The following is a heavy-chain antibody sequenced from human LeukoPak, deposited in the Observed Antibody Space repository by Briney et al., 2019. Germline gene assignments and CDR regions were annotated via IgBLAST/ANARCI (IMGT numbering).Heavy chain of an antibody. Sequence: GGSLRLSCATSGFHYSHYAMLGATQARAQGLEGVLTLSIRGDHTYYAVSVNGRLTISRDTSTNTLHLQMSSLRAEDTAVYYCAKAEGYCTSTSCAHYYYYGMDVWGQGTTVTVSS. CDR3: AKAEGYCTSTSCAHYYYYGMDV. V-gene: IGHV3-23*01. CDR2: LSIRGDHT. CDR1: GFHYSHYA. J-gene: IGHJ6*02. D-gene: IGHD2-2*01.